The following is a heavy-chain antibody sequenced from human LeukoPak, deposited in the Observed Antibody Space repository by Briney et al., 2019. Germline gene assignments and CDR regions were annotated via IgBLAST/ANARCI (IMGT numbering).Heavy chain of an antibody. V-gene: IGHV1-18*01. CDR2: ISAYNGNT. J-gene: IGHJ4*02. Sequence: EASLRVSCKASGYSFTSYAINWVRQAPGQGLEWMGWISAYNGNTDYAQKLQGRVTMTTDTSTSTAYMALRSLRSDDTAVYYCARDWGSIKVITDYWGQGTLVTVSS. CDR3: ARDWGSIKVITDY. CDR1: GYSFTSYA. D-gene: IGHD3-16*01.